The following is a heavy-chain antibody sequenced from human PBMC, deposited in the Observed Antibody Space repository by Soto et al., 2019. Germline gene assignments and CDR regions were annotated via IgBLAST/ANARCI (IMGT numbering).Heavy chain of an antibody. CDR1: GYTFTGYY. Sequence: ASVKVSCKASGYTFTGYYMHWVLQAPGQGLEWMGWINPNSGGTNYAQRFQGRVTMTRDTSISTAYMELSRLRSDDTAVYYCARDRCSGGSCYSGLFDYWGQGTLVTSPQ. V-gene: IGHV1-2*02. CDR3: ARDRCSGGSCYSGLFDY. J-gene: IGHJ4*02. CDR2: INPNSGGT. D-gene: IGHD2-15*01.